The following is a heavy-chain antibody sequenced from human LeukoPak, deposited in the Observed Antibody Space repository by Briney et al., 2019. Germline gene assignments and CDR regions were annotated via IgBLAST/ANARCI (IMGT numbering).Heavy chain of an antibody. V-gene: IGHV3-30*18. Sequence: GGSLRLSCAASGFTFSSYGMHWVRQAPGKGLEWVAVISYDGSNKCYADSVKGRFTISRDNSKNTLYLQMNSLRAEDTAVYYCAKNAYSSSGNDFDYWGQGTLVTVSS. CDR2: ISYDGSNK. D-gene: IGHD6-13*01. CDR1: GFTFSSYG. CDR3: AKNAYSSSGNDFDY. J-gene: IGHJ4*02.